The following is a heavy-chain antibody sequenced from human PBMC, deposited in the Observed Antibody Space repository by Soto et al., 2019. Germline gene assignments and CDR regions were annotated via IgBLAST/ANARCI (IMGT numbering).Heavy chain of an antibody. J-gene: IGHJ5*02. Sequence: VASVKVSCTASGGTFSSYAISWVRQAPGQGLEWMGGIIPIFGTANYAQKFQGRVTITADESTSTAYMELSSLRSEDTAVYYCARWFGGFEGSEWFDPWGQGTLVTVSS. CDR2: IIPIFGTA. V-gene: IGHV1-69*13. CDR1: GGTFSSYA. D-gene: IGHD3-10*01. CDR3: ARWFGGFEGSEWFDP.